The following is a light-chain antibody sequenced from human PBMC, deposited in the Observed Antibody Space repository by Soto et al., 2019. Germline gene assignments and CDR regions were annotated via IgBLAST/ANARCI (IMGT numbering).Light chain of an antibody. Sequence: QSVLTQSPSASASLGASVKLTCTLSSGHSSYAIAWHQQQPEKGPRYLMKLNSDGSHSKGDGIPDRFSGSSSGAERYLTISSLQSEYEADYYCQTWGTGIKVVFGGGTKVTVL. V-gene: IGLV4-69*01. J-gene: IGLJ2*01. CDR2: LNSDGSH. CDR1: SGHSSYA. CDR3: QTWGTGIKVV.